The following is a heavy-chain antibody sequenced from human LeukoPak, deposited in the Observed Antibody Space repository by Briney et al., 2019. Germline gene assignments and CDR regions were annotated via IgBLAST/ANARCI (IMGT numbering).Heavy chain of an antibody. J-gene: IGHJ4*02. CDR1: GFTFSSFA. Sequence: GGSLRLSCAASGFTFSSFAMSWVRQAPGKGLEWVSGIRVRFETYYADSVKGRFTISRDNSDNTLYLQMSGLRAEDTAVYYCAKGTGDTGYYFDYWGQGTLVTVSS. D-gene: IGHD2-21*01. CDR3: AKGTGDTGYYFDY. CDR2: IRVRFET. V-gene: IGHV3-23*01.